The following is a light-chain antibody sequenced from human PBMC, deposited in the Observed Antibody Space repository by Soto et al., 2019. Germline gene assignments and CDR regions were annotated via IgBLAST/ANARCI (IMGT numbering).Light chain of an antibody. J-gene: IGKJ1*01. V-gene: IGKV1-5*01. CDR3: QPYESYSWT. CDR1: QGIGDS. Sequence: QMTQSPATLSVSLGEGVTLSCRASQGIGDSLAWYQRKPGKTPRLLIYDTSTLESGVPARFSGSRSGPEFTLTISSLQSDDFAIYCCQPYESYSWTFGQGTKVDIK. CDR2: DTS.